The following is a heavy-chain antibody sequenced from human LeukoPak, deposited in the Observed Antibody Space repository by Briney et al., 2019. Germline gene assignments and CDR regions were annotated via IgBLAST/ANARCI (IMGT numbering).Heavy chain of an antibody. D-gene: IGHD3-10*01. CDR1: GFTFSTYG. CDR3: AKRYYGSGSYSFDY. V-gene: IGHV3-23*01. CDR2: IRGSGYDT. Sequence: PGGSLRLSCAASGFTFSTYGMTWVRQAPGKGLEWVSGIRGSGYDTYYADSVKGRFTISRDNSKNTLYLQMNSLRAEDTAVYYCAKRYYGSGSYSFDYWGQGTLVTVSS. J-gene: IGHJ4*02.